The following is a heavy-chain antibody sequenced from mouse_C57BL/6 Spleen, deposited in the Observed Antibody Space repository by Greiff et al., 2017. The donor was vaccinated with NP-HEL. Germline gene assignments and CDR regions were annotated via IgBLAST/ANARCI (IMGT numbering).Heavy chain of an antibody. Sequence: EVQLVESGGGLVKPGGSLKLSCAASGFTFSSYAMSWVRQTPEKRLEWVATISDGGSYTYYPDNVKGRFTISRDNAKNNLYLQMSHLKSEDTAMYYCARSLYYSGSSYHFDYWGQGTTLTVSS. CDR1: GFTFSSYA. CDR3: ARSLYYSGSSYHFDY. D-gene: IGHD1-1*01. CDR2: ISDGGSYT. V-gene: IGHV5-4*01. J-gene: IGHJ2*01.